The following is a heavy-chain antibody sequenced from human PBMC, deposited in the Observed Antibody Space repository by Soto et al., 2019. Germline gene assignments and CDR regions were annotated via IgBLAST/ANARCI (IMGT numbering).Heavy chain of an antibody. J-gene: IGHJ4*02. Sequence: ASVKVSCKASGYTFTGYAIHWVRQAPGQRLEWMGWINGGNGDTKYSQKFQGRVTISRDTSASTAYMELTSLGSEDTAVYHCAPGYCSSTSCQYYFDFWGQGTLVTVSS. CDR1: GYTFTGYA. V-gene: IGHV1-3*01. CDR2: INGGNGDT. D-gene: IGHD2-2*01. CDR3: APGYCSSTSCQYYFDF.